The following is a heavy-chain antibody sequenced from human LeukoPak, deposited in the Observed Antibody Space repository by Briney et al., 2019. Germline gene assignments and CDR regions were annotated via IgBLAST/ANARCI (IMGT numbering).Heavy chain of an antibody. D-gene: IGHD3-10*01. CDR2: INWNGGSK. Sequence: PGGSLRLSCAASGFTFDDYGMSWVRQAPGKGLEWVSGINWNGGSKGYADSVKGRFTISRDNAKNSLYLQMNSLRAEDTAVYECARGYYAMYYFDYWGQGTLVTVSS. CDR3: ARGYYAMYYFDY. CDR1: GFTFDDYG. J-gene: IGHJ4*02. V-gene: IGHV3-20*01.